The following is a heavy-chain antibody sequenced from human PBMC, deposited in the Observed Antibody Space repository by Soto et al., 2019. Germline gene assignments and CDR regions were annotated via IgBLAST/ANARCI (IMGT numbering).Heavy chain of an antibody. CDR1: GFTFSNYW. D-gene: IGHD2-15*01. Sequence: EVQLVESGGGLVQPGGPLRLSCAASGFTFSNYWMYWVRQAPGKGLEWVSRINSDGSVSSYADSVKGRLTISRDNVKNTLYLQMDRRRAEDTAVYYCARGDCVGGTCYSLAGSFYYYMDVWGKGTTVTVFS. CDR3: ARGDCVGGTCYSLAGSFYYYMDV. J-gene: IGHJ6*03. V-gene: IGHV3-74*02. CDR2: INSDGSVS.